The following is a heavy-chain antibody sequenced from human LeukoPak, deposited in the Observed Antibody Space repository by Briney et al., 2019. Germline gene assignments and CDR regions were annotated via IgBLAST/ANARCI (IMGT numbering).Heavy chain of an antibody. Sequence: SETLSLTCTVSGGSISNYYWSWIRQPPGKGLEWIGYISYSGSTNHNPSLKSRVTISVDTSKNQFSLKLSSVTAVDTAVYYCARHTTSGWYQVVYWGQGTLVTVSS. V-gene: IGHV4-59*01. J-gene: IGHJ4*02. CDR3: ARHTTSGWYQVVY. CDR2: ISYSGST. D-gene: IGHD6-19*01. CDR1: GGSISNYY.